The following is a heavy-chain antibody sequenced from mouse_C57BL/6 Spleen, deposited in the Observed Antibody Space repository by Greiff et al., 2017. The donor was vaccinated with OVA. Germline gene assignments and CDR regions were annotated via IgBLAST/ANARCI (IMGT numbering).Heavy chain of an antibody. CDR1: GYTFTDYN. D-gene: IGHD1-1*01. CDR2: INPNNGGT. J-gene: IGHJ2*01. V-gene: IGHV1-22*01. Sequence: VQLQQSGPDLVKPGASVKLSCKASGYTFTDYNMHWVKQSPGKSLEWIGYINPNNGGTSYNQKFKGKATLTVNKSSSTAYMELRSLTSEDSAVYYCAREGITTVVFDYWGQGTTLTVSS. CDR3: AREGITTVVFDY.